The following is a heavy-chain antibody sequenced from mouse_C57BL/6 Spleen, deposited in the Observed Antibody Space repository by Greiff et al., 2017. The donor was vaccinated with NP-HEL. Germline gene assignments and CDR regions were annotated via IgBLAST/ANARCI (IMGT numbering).Heavy chain of an antibody. CDR3: ARSYSNYEGVWFAY. CDR1: GYAFSSSW. J-gene: IGHJ3*01. V-gene: IGHV1-82*01. Sequence: QVQLQQSGPELVKPGASVKISCKASGYAFSSSWMNWVKQRPGKGLEWIGRIYPGDGDTNYNGKFKGKATLTADKSSSTAYMQLSSLTSEDSAVYFCARSYSNYEGVWFAYWGQGTLVTVSA. CDR2: IYPGDGDT. D-gene: IGHD2-5*01.